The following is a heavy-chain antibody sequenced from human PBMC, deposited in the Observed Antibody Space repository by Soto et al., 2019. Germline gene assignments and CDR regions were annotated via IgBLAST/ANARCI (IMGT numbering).Heavy chain of an antibody. Sequence: ASVKVSCKAPGYTFTSYGISWVRQAPGQGLEWMGWISAYNGNTNYAQKLQGRVTMTTDTSTSTAYMELRSLRSDDTAVYYCGRVKTTVTISIYYFDYWGQGTLVTVSS. V-gene: IGHV1-18*01. CDR2: ISAYNGNT. J-gene: IGHJ4*02. D-gene: IGHD4-17*01. CDR3: GRVKTTVTISIYYFDY. CDR1: GYTFTSYG.